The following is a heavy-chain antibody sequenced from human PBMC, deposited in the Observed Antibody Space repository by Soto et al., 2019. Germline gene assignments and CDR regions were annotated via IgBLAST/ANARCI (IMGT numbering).Heavy chain of an antibody. V-gene: IGHV1-18*04. CDR2: IAPHSGRT. D-gene: IGHD3-10*01. CDR3: ARAATGSYHSAY. J-gene: IGHJ4*02. Sequence: ASVKVSCKTSGYAFTSYGVNWVRQAPGQGLEWMGWIAPHSGRTTYLPKFQGRDTISADASTNTAYMELRGLSSDDTGIYFCARAATGSYHSAYWGQGTVVTVSS. CDR1: GYAFTSYG.